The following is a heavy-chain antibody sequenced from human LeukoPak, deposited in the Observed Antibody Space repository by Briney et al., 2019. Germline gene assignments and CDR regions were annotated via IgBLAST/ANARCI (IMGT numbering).Heavy chain of an antibody. J-gene: IGHJ5*02. D-gene: IGHD3-22*01. Sequence: SQTLSLTCAVSGGSISSGGYSWSWIRQPPGKGLEWIGYIYHSGSTNYNPSLKSRVTISVDTSKNQFSLKLSSVTAADTAVYYCARDSFTMIGSPETAWGQGTLVTVSS. V-gene: IGHV4-30-2*01. CDR3: ARDSFTMIGSPETA. CDR1: GGSISSGGYS. CDR2: IYHSGST.